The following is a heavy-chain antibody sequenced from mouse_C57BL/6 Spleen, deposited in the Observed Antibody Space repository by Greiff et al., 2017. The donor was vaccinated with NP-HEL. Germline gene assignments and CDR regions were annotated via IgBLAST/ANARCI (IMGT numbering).Heavy chain of an antibody. V-gene: IGHV14-1*01. CDR2: IDPEDGDT. Sequence: VQLKESGAELVRPGASVKLSCTASGFNIKDYYMHLVKQRPEQGLEWIGRIDPEDGDTESAPKFQGKATLTAETSSNTAYLQRSSLTSEDTAVYDCTTDGSSYRGYFDVWGTGTTVTVSS. CDR3: TTDGSSYRGYFDV. CDR1: GFNIKDYY. D-gene: IGHD1-1*01. J-gene: IGHJ1*03.